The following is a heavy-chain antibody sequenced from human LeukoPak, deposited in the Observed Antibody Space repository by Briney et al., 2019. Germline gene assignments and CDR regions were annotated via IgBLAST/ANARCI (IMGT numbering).Heavy chain of an antibody. CDR3: ARDRVDTAMVSTWADAFDI. J-gene: IGHJ3*02. CDR1: GFTFSSYA. Sequence: GGSLRLSCAASGFTFSSYAMSWVRQAPGKGLEWVSAISGSGGSTYYADSVKGRFTISRDNSKNTLYLQMNSLRAEDTAVYYCARDRVDTAMVSTWADAFDIWGQGTMVTVSS. V-gene: IGHV3-23*01. D-gene: IGHD5-18*01. CDR2: ISGSGGST.